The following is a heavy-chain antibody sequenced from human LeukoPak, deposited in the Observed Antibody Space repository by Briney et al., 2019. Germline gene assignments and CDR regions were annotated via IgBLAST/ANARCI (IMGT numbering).Heavy chain of an antibody. CDR1: SGSISTYDYY. V-gene: IGHV4-31*03. CDR2: IYHSGTT. J-gene: IGHJ4*02. CDR3: ARYSGNYRFFDY. Sequence: SETLSLTCTVSSGSISTYDYYWTWIRQHPGKGLEWIGYIYHSGTTYYNPSLKSRVTISVDTSENQFSLKLTSVTAAGSAMYYCARYSGNYRFFDYWGQGTLVTVSS. D-gene: IGHD1-26*01.